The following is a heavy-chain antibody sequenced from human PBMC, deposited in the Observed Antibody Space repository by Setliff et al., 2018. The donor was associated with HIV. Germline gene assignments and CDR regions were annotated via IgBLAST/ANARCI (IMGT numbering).Heavy chain of an antibody. V-gene: IGHV4-34*01. Sequence: SETLSLTCAVYGGSFSGYYWSWIRQPPGKGLEWIGEINHIGITEDNPSLKSRVTISVDTSKNQFSLKLSSVTAADTAVYYCARSVFGRWLQLGGQGTTVTVSS. J-gene: IGHJ6*02. CDR2: INHIGIT. CDR3: ARSVFGRWLQL. D-gene: IGHD1-1*01. CDR1: GGSFSGYY.